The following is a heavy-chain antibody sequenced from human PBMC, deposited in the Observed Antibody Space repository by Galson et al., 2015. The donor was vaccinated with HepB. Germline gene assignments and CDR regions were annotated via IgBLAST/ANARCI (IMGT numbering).Heavy chain of an antibody. Sequence: PALVKPTQTLTPTCTFSGFSLSTSGMCVSWIRQPPGKALEWLALIDWDDDKYYSTSLKTRLTISKDTSKNQVVLTMTNMDPVDTAAYYCARSPGYSSGWFYYFDYWGQGTLVTVSS. J-gene: IGHJ4*02. CDR2: IDWDDDK. V-gene: IGHV2-70*01. D-gene: IGHD6-19*01. CDR1: GFSLSTSGMC. CDR3: ARSPGYSSGWFYYFDY.